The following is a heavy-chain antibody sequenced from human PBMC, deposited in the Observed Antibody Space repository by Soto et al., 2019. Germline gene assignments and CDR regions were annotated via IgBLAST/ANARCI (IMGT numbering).Heavy chain of an antibody. CDR3: ARVVGGWSYGGFDY. CDR2: IIPIFGTA. Sequence: GASVKVSFKACGGTLSRYARSWVRKATGQGLEWIGGIIPIFGTANYAQKFQGRVTITADESTSTAYMELSSLRSEDTAVYYCARVVGGWSYGGFDYWGQGTLVTVSS. J-gene: IGHJ4*02. CDR1: GGTLSRYA. D-gene: IGHD1-26*01. V-gene: IGHV1-69*13.